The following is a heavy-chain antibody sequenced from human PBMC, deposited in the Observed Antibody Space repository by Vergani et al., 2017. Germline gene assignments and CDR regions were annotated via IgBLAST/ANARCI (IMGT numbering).Heavy chain of an antibody. CDR1: GFTFSSYG. D-gene: IGHD1-26*01. Sequence: QVQLVESGGGVVQPGGSLILSCAASGFTFSSYGMHWVRQAPGKGLEWVAFIRYDGSNKYYADSVKGRFTISRDNSKNTLYLQMNSLRAEDTAVYYCAKDVTNSGYGMDVWGQGTTVTVSS. J-gene: IGHJ6*02. CDR3: AKDVTNSGYGMDV. CDR2: IRYDGSNK. V-gene: IGHV3-30*02.